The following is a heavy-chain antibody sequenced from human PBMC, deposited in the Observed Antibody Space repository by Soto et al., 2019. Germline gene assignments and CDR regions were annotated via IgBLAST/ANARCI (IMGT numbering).Heavy chain of an antibody. J-gene: IGHJ4*02. CDR2: IWYDGSKK. CDR1: GFTFSSYG. Sequence: QVQLVESGGGVVQPGRSLRLSCAASGFTFSSYGMHWVRQAPGKGLEWVAVIWYDGSKKYYADSVKGRFTISRDNCKNMMYLQMPSLRAEDTAVYYCARDRYYYGSRSSYYWGQETLVTDSS. D-gene: IGHD3-10*01. V-gene: IGHV3-33*01. CDR3: ARDRYYYGSRSSYY.